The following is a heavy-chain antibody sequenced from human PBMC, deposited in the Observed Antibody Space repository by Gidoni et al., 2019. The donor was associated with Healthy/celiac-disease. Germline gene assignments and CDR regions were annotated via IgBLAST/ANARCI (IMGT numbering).Heavy chain of an antibody. V-gene: IGHV3-30*18. Sequence: QVQLVESGGGVVQPGRSLRLSCAASGFTFSSYGMHWVRQAPGKGLEWVAVISYDGSNKYYADSVKGRFTISRDNSKNTLYLQMNSLRAEDTAVYYCAKGGYSGSYYQKFDPWGQGTLVTVSS. CDR1: GFTFSSYG. CDR2: ISYDGSNK. J-gene: IGHJ5*02. CDR3: AKGGYSGSYYQKFDP. D-gene: IGHD1-26*01.